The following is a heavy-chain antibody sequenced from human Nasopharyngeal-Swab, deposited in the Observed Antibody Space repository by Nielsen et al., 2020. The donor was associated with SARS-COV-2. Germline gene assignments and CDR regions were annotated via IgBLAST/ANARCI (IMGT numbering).Heavy chain of an antibody. CDR2: IWYDGSNK. J-gene: IGHJ5*02. D-gene: IGHD6-6*01. CDR1: GFTFSSYG. Sequence: GESLKISCAASGFTFSSYGMHWVRQAPGKGLEWVAVIWYDGSNKYYADSVKGRFTISRDNSKNTLYLQMNSLRAEDTAVYYCARDSIAARLDPWGQGTLVTASS. V-gene: IGHV3-33*01. CDR3: ARDSIAARLDP.